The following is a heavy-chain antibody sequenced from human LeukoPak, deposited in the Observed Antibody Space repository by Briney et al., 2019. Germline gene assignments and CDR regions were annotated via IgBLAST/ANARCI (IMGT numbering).Heavy chain of an antibody. CDR1: GFTFSSYA. CDR3: AKYKVVRSSESGLFDY. J-gene: IGHJ4*02. CDR2: ISGSGGST. Sequence: GGSLRLSCAASGFTFSSYAMSWVRQAPGKGLEWVSAISGSGGSTYYADSVKGRFTISRNNSNNTLYMQMNSLRAEDTAVSYCAKYKVVRSSESGLFDYWGQGTLVTVSS. V-gene: IGHV3-23*01. D-gene: IGHD5-12*01.